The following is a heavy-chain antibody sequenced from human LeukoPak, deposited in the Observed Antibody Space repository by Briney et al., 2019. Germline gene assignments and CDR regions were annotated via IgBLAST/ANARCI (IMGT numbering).Heavy chain of an antibody. CDR2: IRSKAYGGTT. D-gene: IGHD2-15*01. CDR3: TGEPALGYCSGGSCPREHY. V-gene: IGHV3-49*03. Sequence: GGSLSCSCTASGFTFGDYVMSWFRQAPGKGLEWVGFIRSKAYGGTTEYAASVKGRFTISRDDSKSIAYLQMNSLKTEDTAVYYCTGEPALGYCSGGSCPREHYWGQGPLVTVSS. J-gene: IGHJ4*02. CDR1: GFTFGDYV.